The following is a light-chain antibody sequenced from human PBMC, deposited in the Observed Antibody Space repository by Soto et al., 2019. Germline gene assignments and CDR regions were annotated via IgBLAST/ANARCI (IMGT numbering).Light chain of an antibody. V-gene: IGLV2-8*01. CDR2: DVS. CDR3: SSYAGSNHYV. J-gene: IGLJ1*01. CDR1: SSDIGDSNS. Sequence: QSALTQPPSASGSPGQSVTISCTGTSSDIGDSNSVSWYQQHPGKAPKLMIYDVSKRPSGVPDRFSGSKSGNTASLTVSGLQAEDEADYYCSSYAGSNHYVFGTGTKVTV.